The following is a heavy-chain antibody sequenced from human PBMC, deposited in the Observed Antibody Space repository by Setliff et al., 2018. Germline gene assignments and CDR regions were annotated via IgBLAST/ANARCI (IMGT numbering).Heavy chain of an antibody. CDR2: ISYDGSNK. CDR1: GFTFSSYA. Sequence: GGSLRLSCAASGFTFSSYAMHWVRQAPGKGLEWVAVISYDGSNKYYADSVKGRFTISRDNSKNTLYLQMNSLRAEDTAVYYCARVYPWDGYGSDAFDIWGQGTMVTVS. V-gene: IGHV3-30-3*01. CDR3: ARVYPWDGYGSDAFDI. J-gene: IGHJ3*02. D-gene: IGHD5-12*01.